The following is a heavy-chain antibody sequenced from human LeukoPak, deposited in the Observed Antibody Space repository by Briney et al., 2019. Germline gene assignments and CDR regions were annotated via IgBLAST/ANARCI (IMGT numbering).Heavy chain of an antibody. D-gene: IGHD6-19*01. CDR2: IYYSGST. CDR3: ARHVDGSGWSYVDY. V-gene: IGHV4-31*03. CDR1: GGSISSGGYY. J-gene: IGHJ4*02. Sequence: SQTLSLTCTVSGGSISSGGYYWSWIRQHPGKGLEWIGYIYYSGSTYYNPSLKSRVTISVDTSKNQFALKLSSVTAADTAVYYCARHVDGSGWSYVDYWGQGTLVTVSS.